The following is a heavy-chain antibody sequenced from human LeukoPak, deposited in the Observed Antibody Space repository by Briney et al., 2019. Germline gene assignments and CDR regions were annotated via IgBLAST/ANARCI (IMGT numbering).Heavy chain of an antibody. CDR1: GESFDGYY. J-gene: IGHJ5*02. D-gene: IGHD1-14*01. CDR3: ARVTSRLGWFDP. Sequence: SETLSLTCAVYGESFDGYYWTWIRQPPGKGLEWIGDINHVGVTNSNPSLKSRVAISVDTSKNQFSLKLRSVTAADTAVYYCARVTSRLGWFDPWGQGTLVTVSS. CDR2: INHVGVT. V-gene: IGHV4-34*01.